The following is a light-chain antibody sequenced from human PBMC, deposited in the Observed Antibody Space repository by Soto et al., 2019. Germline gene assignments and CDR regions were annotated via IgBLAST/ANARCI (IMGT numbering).Light chain of an antibody. CDR3: QQVDSYPLT. V-gene: IGKV1-9*01. Sequence: IQVTQSPSSLSASVGDRVTITCRASQGISSYLAWYQQKPGKAPKLLIYAASTLQSGVPSRFSGSGSGTEFTLTISSLQPEDFATYYCQQVDSYPLTFGGGTKVDIK. CDR2: AAS. J-gene: IGKJ4*01. CDR1: QGISSY.